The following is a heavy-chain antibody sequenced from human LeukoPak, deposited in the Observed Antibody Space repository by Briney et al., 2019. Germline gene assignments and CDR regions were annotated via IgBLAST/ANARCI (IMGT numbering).Heavy chain of an antibody. CDR1: GFTFSSYG. CDR3: AKDRQTELYYFDY. D-gene: IGHD1-1*01. V-gene: IGHV3-30*18. J-gene: IGHJ4*02. CDR2: ISYDGSNK. Sequence: PGGSLRLSCAASGFTFSSYGMHWVRQAPGKGLEWVAVISYDGSNKYYADSVKGRFTISRDNSKNTLYLQMNSLRAEDTAVYYCAKDRQTELYYFDYWGQGTLVTVSS.